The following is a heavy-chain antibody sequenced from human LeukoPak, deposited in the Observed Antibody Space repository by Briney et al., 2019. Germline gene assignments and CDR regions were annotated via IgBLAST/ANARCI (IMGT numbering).Heavy chain of an antibody. V-gene: IGHV4-59*01. CDR3: ARVEGTTGYDY. CDR1: GDSTNTFF. J-gene: IGHJ4*02. Sequence: SETLSLTCTISGDSTNTFFWSWIRQPPGKGLEWIGYIYYTGTTNYNPSLKSRVTISVDTSKNQFSLKLSSVTAADTAVYYCARVEGTTGYDYWGQGTLVTVSS. CDR2: IYYTGTT. D-gene: IGHD1-7*01.